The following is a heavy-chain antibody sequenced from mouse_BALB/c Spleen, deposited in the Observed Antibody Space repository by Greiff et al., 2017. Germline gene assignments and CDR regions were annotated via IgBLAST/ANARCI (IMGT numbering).Heavy chain of an antibody. CDR2: ISSGSSTI. CDR3: ARRGYDRGFAY. D-gene: IGHD2-2*01. Sequence: EVKLVESGGGLVQPGGSRKLSCAASGFTFSSFGMHWVRQAPGKGLEWVAYISSGSSTIYYADTVKGRFTISRDNPKNTLFLQMTSLRSEDTAMYYCARRGYDRGFAYWGQGTLVTVSA. V-gene: IGHV5-17*02. CDR1: GFTFSSFG. J-gene: IGHJ3*01.